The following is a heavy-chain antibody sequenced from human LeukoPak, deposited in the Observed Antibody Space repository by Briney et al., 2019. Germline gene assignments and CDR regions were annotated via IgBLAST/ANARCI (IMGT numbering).Heavy chain of an antibody. CDR1: GGSISSYY. CDR2: IYYSGST. CDR3: ARNATYDYVWGSYRDWFDP. V-gene: IGHV4-59*08. D-gene: IGHD3-16*01. Sequence: PSETLSLTCTVAGGSISSYYWSWLRQPPGKGLEWIGYIYYSGSTNYNPSLKSRVTISVDTSKNQFSLKLSSVTAADTAVYYCARNATYDYVWGSYRDWFDPWGQGTLVTVSS. J-gene: IGHJ5*02.